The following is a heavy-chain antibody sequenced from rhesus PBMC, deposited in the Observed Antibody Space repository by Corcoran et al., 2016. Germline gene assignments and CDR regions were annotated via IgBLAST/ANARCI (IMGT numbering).Heavy chain of an antibody. CDR2: IYGSGSST. V-gene: IGHV4-169*02. Sequence: QLQASGPGVVKPSATLSVTCAVSGGSLSRSYWSWIRQAPGKGLEWIGYIYGSGSSTNYNPSLKSRVTLSVDTSKNQRSLKRSSVTAADTAVYYCASPSGFDVWGPGVLVTVSS. CDR3: ASPSGFDV. CDR1: GGSLSRSY. J-gene: IGHJ5-1*01.